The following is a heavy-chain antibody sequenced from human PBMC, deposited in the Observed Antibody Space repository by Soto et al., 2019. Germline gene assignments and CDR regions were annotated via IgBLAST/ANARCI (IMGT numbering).Heavy chain of an antibody. J-gene: IGHJ6*02. CDR1: GYTFTSYY. Sequence: GASVKVSCKASGYTFTSYYMHWVRQAPGQGLEWMGIINPSGGSTSYAQKFQGRVTMTRDTSTSTVYMELSSLRSEDTAVYYCARSRAAAGKDYYYYGMDVWGQGTTVTVSS. CDR2: INPSGGST. D-gene: IGHD6-13*01. CDR3: ARSRAAAGKDYYYYGMDV. V-gene: IGHV1-46*01.